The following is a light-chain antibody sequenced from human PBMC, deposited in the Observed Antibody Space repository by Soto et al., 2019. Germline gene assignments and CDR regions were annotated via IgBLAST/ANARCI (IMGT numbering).Light chain of an antibody. CDR1: QTISSW. J-gene: IGKJ1*01. CDR2: KAS. CDR3: QHYNSYSEA. V-gene: IGKV1-5*03. Sequence: DIHLTQSPSFLSASVGDRVTITCRPSQTISSWLAWYQQKPGKAPKLLIYKASTLKSGVPSRFSGSGSGTEFTLTISSLQPDDFATYYCQHYNSYSEAFGQGTKVDI.